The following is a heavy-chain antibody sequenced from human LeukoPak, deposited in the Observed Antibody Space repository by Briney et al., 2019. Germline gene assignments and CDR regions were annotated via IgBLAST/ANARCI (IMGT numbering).Heavy chain of an antibody. V-gene: IGHV4-4*02. CDR2: IYYSGST. D-gene: IGHD1-1*01. J-gene: IGHJ6*02. CDR1: GGSISSSNW. Sequence: SGTLSLTCAVSGGSISSSNWWSWIRQPPGKGLEWIGSIYYSGSTYYNPSLKSRVTISVDTSKNQFSLKLSSVTAADTAVYYCARVGGTNYYYYGMDVWGQGTTVTVSS. CDR3: ARVGGTNYYYYGMDV.